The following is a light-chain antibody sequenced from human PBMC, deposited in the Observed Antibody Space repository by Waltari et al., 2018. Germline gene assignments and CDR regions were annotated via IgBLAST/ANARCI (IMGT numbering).Light chain of an antibody. V-gene: IGLV2-23*01. CDR1: SSDVGSYNL. CDR2: EDS. Sequence: QSALTQPASVSGSPGQSITIPCTGTSSDVGSYNLFSWYQQHPGKAPKLMIYEDSKRPSGVSNRFSGSKSGNTASLTISGLQAEDEANYYCCSYAGSSIWVFGGGTELTVL. CDR3: CSYAGSSIWV. J-gene: IGLJ3*02.